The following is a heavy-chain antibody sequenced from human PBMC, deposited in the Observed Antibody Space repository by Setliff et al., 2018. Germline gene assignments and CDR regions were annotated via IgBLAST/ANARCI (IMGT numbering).Heavy chain of an antibody. V-gene: IGHV3-49*04. CDR1: GFTFGDYA. CDR2: IRSKAYGGTT. D-gene: IGHD3-22*01. J-gene: IGHJ3*02. CDR3: TRSHIYYDSSGFDAFDI. Sequence: GGSLRLSCPASGFTFGDYAMSWVRQAPGKGLEWVGFIRSKAYGGTTEYAASVKGRFTISRDDSKSIAYLQMNSLKTEDTAVYYCTRSHIYYDSSGFDAFDIWGQGTMVTVSS.